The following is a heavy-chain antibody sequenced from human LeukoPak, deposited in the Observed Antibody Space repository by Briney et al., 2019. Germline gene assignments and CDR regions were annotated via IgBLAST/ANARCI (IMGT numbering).Heavy chain of an antibody. V-gene: IGHV4-39*07. CDR1: GGSISSSSYY. CDR2: IHHSGST. D-gene: IGHD6-13*01. CDR3: ARSLYSSSWSFRDAFDI. Sequence: SETLSLTCTVSGGSISSSSYYWGWIRQPPGKGLEWIGSIHHSGSTYYNPSLKSRVTISGDTSKNQFSLKLSSVTAEDTAVYDCARSLYSSSWSFRDAFDIWGQGTMVTVSS. J-gene: IGHJ3*02.